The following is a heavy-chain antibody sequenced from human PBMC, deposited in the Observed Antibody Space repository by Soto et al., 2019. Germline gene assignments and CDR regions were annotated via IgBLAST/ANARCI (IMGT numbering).Heavy chain of an antibody. CDR2: INHSGST. CDR3: ARGYYSSGWIT. V-gene: IGHV4-34*01. CDR1: GGSFSGYY. J-gene: IGHJ5*02. Sequence: PSETLSLTCAVYGGSFSGYYWSWIRQPPGKGLEWIGEINHSGSTNYNPSLKSRVTISVDTSKNQFSLKLSSVTAADTAVYYCARGYYSSGWITWGQGTLVTVSS. D-gene: IGHD6-19*01.